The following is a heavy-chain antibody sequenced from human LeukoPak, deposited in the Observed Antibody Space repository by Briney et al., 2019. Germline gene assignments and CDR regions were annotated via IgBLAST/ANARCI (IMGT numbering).Heavy chain of an antibody. CDR1: GFTFSSYG. CDR3: AKDHGLRYFDWGFDY. CDR2: ISYDGSNK. J-gene: IGHJ4*02. Sequence: PGRSLRLSCAASGFTFSSYGMHWVRQAPGKGLEWVAVISYDGSNKYYADSVKGRFTIPRDNSKNTLYLQMNSLRAEDTAVYYCAKDHGLRYFDWGFDYWGQGTLVTVSS. D-gene: IGHD3-9*01. V-gene: IGHV3-30*18.